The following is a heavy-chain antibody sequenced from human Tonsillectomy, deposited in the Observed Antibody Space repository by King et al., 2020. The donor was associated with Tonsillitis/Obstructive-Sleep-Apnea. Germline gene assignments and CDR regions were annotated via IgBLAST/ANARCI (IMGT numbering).Heavy chain of an antibody. J-gene: IGHJ5*02. V-gene: IGHV5-51*01. CDR1: GYSFTNYW. Sequence: VQLVESGTEVKKPGESLKISCKGSGYSFTNYWIGWVRQMPGKGLEWMGIIYPGDSDTRYSPSFQGQVTISTDKSISTAYLQWSSLKASDSAMYYCARQGEGAGKWGSCRYAFDPWGEGTLVTVSA. D-gene: IGHD3-16*02. CDR2: IYPGDSDT. CDR3: ARQGEGAGKWGSCRYAFDP.